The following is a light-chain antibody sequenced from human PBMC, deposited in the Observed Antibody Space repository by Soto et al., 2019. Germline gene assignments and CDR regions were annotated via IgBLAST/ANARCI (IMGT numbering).Light chain of an antibody. CDR1: QNFGSSY. Sequence: TRSWLPGERATLSCRASQNFGSSYLAWYRQKPGQAPSLLMYAKSTRATGIPDRFYGSGSGTDFTLTIYRLEPEDFAVYYCQQYGNSPQTFGQGTKVDIK. V-gene: IGKV3-20*01. J-gene: IGKJ1*01. CDR3: QQYGNSPQT. CDR2: AKS.